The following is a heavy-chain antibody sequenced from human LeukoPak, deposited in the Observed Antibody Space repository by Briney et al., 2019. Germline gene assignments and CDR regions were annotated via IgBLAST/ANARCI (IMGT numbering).Heavy chain of an antibody. Sequence: ASVKVSCKASGYTFTGYYMHWVRQAPGQGLEWMGWISAYNGNTNYAQKLQGRVTMTTDTSTSTAYMELRSLRSDDTAVYYCARDRGSYLVYWGQGTLVTVSS. CDR3: ARDRGSYLVY. V-gene: IGHV1-18*04. CDR1: GYTFTGYY. D-gene: IGHD1-26*01. CDR2: ISAYNGNT. J-gene: IGHJ4*02.